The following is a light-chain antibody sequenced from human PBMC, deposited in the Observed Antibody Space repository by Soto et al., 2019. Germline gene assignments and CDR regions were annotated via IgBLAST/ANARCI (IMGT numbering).Light chain of an antibody. CDR3: AAWAYSLKGVV. CDR2: RNN. Sequence: QSVLTQPPSASGTPGQRVAISCSGSSPNIGSNFAYWYQHFPGTAPKRLILRNNQRHSGVPDRFSASMSGTSASLSISGLRREDEADYYCAAWAYSLKGVVFGGGTKLTVL. J-gene: IGLJ3*02. V-gene: IGLV1-47*01. CDR1: SPNIGSNF.